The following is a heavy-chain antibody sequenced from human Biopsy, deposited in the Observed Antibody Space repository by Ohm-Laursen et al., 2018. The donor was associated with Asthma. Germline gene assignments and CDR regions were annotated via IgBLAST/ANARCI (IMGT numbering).Heavy chain of an antibody. J-gene: IGHJ5*02. CDR3: ARASVAASSNWFDP. D-gene: IGHD6-19*01. CDR2: IHYSGST. CDR1: GASIKTDDHY. Sequence: SETLSLTCTVSGASIKTDDHYWSWLRQPPGKGLEWVGFIHYSGSTSYNPSLKGGVTISVATSKNQFSLKLSSVTAADTAVYYCARASVAASSNWFDPWGQGTLVTVSS. V-gene: IGHV4-30-4*01.